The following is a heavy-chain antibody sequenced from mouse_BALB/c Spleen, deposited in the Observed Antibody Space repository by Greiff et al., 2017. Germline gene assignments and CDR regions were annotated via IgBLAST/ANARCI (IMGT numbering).Heavy chain of an antibody. J-gene: IGHJ4*01. CDR2: IWSGGST. CDR3: ARNGYYVDAMDY. CDR1: GFSLTSYG. D-gene: IGHD2-3*01. Sequence: VKLVESGPGLVQPSQSLSITCTVSGFSLTSYGVHWVRQSPGKGLEWLGVIWSGGSTDYNAAFISRLSISKDNSKSQVFFKMNSLQANDTAIYYCARNGYYVDAMDYWGQGTSVTVSS. V-gene: IGHV2-2*02.